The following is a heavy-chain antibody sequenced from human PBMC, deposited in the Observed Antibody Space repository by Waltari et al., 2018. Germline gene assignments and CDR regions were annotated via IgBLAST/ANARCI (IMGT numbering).Heavy chain of an antibody. J-gene: IGHJ4*02. CDR3: AGQRYSYGPYYFDY. Sequence: QVQLPASGPGLVKPSATLSLTCAVSAYSISGNYYWGWIRQPPGKGLEWIGSLYHSGSGYYNPSLQSRVTISVDTSKNQFSLKLSSVTAADTAVYYCAGQRYSYGPYYFDYWGQGTLVTVSS. D-gene: IGHD5-18*01. CDR1: AYSISGNYY. V-gene: IGHV4-38-2*01. CDR2: LYHSGSG.